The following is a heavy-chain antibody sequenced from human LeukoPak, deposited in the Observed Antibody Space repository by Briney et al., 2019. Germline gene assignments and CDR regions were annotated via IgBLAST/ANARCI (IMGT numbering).Heavy chain of an antibody. CDR3: AKFKGHYYYDSSGYCDN. CDR1: GFTFRNFA. CDR2: ISAADGDNT. J-gene: IGHJ4*02. Sequence: QSGGSLRLSCVASGFTFRNFAMSWVRQAPGKGLEWVSAISAADGDNTYYGDSVKGRFTISRDNSENTLHLQMSSLRAEDTAVYYCAKFKGHYYYDSSGYCDNWGQGTLVTVSS. V-gene: IGHV3-23*01. D-gene: IGHD3-22*01.